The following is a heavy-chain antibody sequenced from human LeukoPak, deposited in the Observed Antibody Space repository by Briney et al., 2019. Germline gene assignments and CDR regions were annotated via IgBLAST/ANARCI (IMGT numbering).Heavy chain of an antibody. Sequence: ASVKVSCRTSGYTFTLYYVHWVRQAPGQGPEWMGFINPNSGTSKYVQKFQDRVTMTRDTSINTVYMELSGLRSDDTAVYCARDRAGGIAVAGDYWGQGTLVTVSS. V-gene: IGHV1-2*02. J-gene: IGHJ4*02. CDR2: INPNSGTS. D-gene: IGHD6-19*01. CDR1: GYTFTLYY. CDR3: ARDRAGGIAVAGDY.